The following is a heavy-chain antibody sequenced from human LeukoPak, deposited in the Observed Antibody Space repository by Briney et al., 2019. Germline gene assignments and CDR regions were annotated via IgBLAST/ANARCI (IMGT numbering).Heavy chain of an antibody. J-gene: IGHJ4*02. Sequence: GESLRLSCAASGFTFSTYNMNWVRQAPGKGLEWVSSITSSSSYRYYADSVKGRFTISRDNAKNSLYLQMNSLRAEDTAVYYCARDPGSGDYWGQGTLVTVSS. V-gene: IGHV3-21*01. CDR2: ITSSSSYR. CDR3: ARDPGSGDY. CDR1: GFTFSTYN. D-gene: IGHD1-26*01.